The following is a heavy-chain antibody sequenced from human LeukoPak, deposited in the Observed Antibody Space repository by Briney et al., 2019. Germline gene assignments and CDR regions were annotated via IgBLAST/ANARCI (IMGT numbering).Heavy chain of an antibody. CDR1: GFTFSSYW. CDR3: VRGYSFGPYGMDV. Sequence: GSLRLSCAASGFTFSSYWMHWVRQAPGKGLVWVSRINSEGTSTSYADSVKGRFTISRDNSKNTLYLQMSSLRAEDTAVYFCVRGYSFGPYGMDVWGEGTTVTVSS. D-gene: IGHD2-15*01. V-gene: IGHV3-74*01. CDR2: INSEGTST. J-gene: IGHJ6*04.